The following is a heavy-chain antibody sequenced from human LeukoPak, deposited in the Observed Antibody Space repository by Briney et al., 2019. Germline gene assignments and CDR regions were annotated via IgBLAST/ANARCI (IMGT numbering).Heavy chain of an antibody. D-gene: IGHD3-16*02. CDR3: AREAVVYDYVWGSYRYEHYFDY. J-gene: IGHJ4*02. CDR2: ISSSGSTI. CDR1: GFTFSSYE. Sequence: GGSLRLSCAASGFTFSSYEMNWVRQAPGKGLDWVSYISSSGSTIYYADSVKGRFTISRDNAKNSLYLQMNSLRAEDTAVYYCAREAVVYDYVWGSYRYEHYFDYWGQGTLVTVSS. V-gene: IGHV3-48*03.